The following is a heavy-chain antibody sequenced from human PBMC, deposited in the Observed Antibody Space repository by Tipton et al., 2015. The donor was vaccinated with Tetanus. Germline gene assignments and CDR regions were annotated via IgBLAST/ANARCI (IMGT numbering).Heavy chain of an antibody. V-gene: IGHV5-51*01. CDR2: ICTGDSDT. Sequence: QLVQSGAEVKKPGESLKISCKGSGYSFTSYWIGWVRQMPGKGLEWMGIICTGDSDTRYSPSFQGQVTISADKSISTAYLQWSSLKASAPAMYYCARSSYYGGEDSWYFDLWGRGTLVTVSS. CDR3: ARSSYYGGEDSWYFDL. CDR1: GYSFTSYW. J-gene: IGHJ2*01. D-gene: IGHD4-23*01.